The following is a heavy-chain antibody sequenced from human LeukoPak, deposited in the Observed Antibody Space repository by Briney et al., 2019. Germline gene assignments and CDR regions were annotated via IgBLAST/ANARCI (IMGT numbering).Heavy chain of an antibody. V-gene: IGHV4-59*01. J-gene: IGHJ4*02. D-gene: IGHD5-24*01. CDR1: GGSISSYY. CDR2: IYYSGST. CDR3: ARGDGPDPYFDY. Sequence: SETLSLTCTVSGGSISSYYWSWIRQPPGKGLEWIGYIYYSGSTNYNPSLKSRVTISVDTSKNQFSLKLRSVTAADTAVYYCARGDGPDPYFDYRGQGTLVTVSS.